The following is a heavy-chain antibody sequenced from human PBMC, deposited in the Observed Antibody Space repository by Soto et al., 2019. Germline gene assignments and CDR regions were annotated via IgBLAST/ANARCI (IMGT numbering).Heavy chain of an antibody. J-gene: IGHJ4*02. V-gene: IGHV3-33*01. CDR2: IWYDGSNK. CDR3: ARGRPLGCSSTSCYTYYFDY. CDR1: GFTFSSYG. Sequence: PGGSLRLSCAASGFTFSSYGMHWVRQAPGKGLEWVAVIWYDGSNKYYADSAKGRFTISRDNSKNTLYLQMNSLRAEDTAVYYCARGRPLGCSSTSCYTYYFDYWGQGTLVTVSS. D-gene: IGHD2-2*02.